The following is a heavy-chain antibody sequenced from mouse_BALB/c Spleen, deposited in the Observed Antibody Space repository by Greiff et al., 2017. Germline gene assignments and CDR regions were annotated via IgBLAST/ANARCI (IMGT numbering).Heavy chain of an antibody. CDR2: IRNKANGYTT. J-gene: IGHJ4*01. Sequence: DVKLVESGGGLVQPGGSLRLSCAPSGFTFTDYYMSWVRQPPGKALEWLGFIRNKANGYTTEYSASVKGRFTISRDNSQSILYLQMNTLRAEDSATYYCARDRGYRYDYYAMDYWGQGTSVTVSS. CDR3: ARDRGYRYDYYAMDY. D-gene: IGHD2-14*01. V-gene: IGHV7-3*02. CDR1: GFTFTDYY.